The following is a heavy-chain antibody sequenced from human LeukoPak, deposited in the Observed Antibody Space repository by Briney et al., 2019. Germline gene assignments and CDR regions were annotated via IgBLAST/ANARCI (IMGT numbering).Heavy chain of an antibody. CDR2: INPNSGGT. D-gene: IGHD6-13*01. V-gene: IGHV1-2*02. J-gene: IGHJ6*03. CDR1: GYTFTGYY. Sequence: ASVKVSCKASGYTFTGYYMHWVRQAPGQGLEWMGWINPNSGGTNYAQKFQGRVTMTRDTSISTAYMELSRLRSEDTAVYYCARDRVGQQLVGRKYYYYYMDVWGKGTTVTISS. CDR3: ARDRVGQQLVGRKYYYYYMDV.